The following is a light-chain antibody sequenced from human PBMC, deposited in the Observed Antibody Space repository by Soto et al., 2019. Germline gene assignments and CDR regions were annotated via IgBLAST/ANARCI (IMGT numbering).Light chain of an antibody. CDR3: SSYTSTRPGV. Sequence: QSSLTQPASVSGSPGQSITISCTGTRSDVGGYRYVSWYQQHPGKAPKLMIYEVSNRPSGVSNRFSGSKSGNTASLTISGLQAEDEADYYCSSYTSTRPGVFGTGTKLTVL. J-gene: IGLJ1*01. CDR1: RSDVGGYRY. V-gene: IGLV2-14*01. CDR2: EVS.